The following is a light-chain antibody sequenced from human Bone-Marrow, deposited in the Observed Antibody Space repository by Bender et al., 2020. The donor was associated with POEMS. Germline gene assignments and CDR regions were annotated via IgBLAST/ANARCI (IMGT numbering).Light chain of an antibody. V-gene: IGLV2-11*01. CDR2: DVN. CDR3: CSYAGYYTV. CDR1: SSDIAAYDY. Sequence: QSALTQPASVSASPGQSITISCTGTSSDIAAYDYVSWYQQHPGKAPKLMIYDVNERPSGVPDRFSGSKSGNTASLTISVLQAEEEADYYCCSYAGYYTVFGGGTELTVL. J-gene: IGLJ3*02.